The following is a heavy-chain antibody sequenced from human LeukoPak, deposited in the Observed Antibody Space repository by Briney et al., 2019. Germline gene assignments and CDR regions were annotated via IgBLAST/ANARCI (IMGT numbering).Heavy chain of an antibody. CDR3: GLGPTGTHWYFDL. CDR2: ISFDGGNI. CDR1: GFDLKNHG. D-gene: IGHD1-14*01. J-gene: IGHJ2*01. V-gene: IGHV3-30*18. Sequence: PGGSLRLSCAASGFDLKNHGMHWVRQAPGKALEWVAAISFDGGNINYADSVKGRFTISRDNSKNTLNLQMNSLRPDDTALLCEGLGPTGTHWYFDLWGRGTLITVSS.